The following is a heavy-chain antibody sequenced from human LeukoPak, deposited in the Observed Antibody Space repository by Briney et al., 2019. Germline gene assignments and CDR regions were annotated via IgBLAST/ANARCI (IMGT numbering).Heavy chain of an antibody. J-gene: IGHJ4*02. CDR1: GGTFSSYA. CDR3: ARAGYSSSWYGVLVYYFDY. D-gene: IGHD6-13*01. V-gene: IGHV1-69*06. Sequence: SVKVSCKASGGTFSSYAISWVRQAPGQGLEWMGGIIPIFGTANYAQKFQGRVTITADKSTSTAYMELSSLRSEDTAVYYCARAGYSSSWYGVLVYYFDYWGRGTLVTVSS. CDR2: IIPIFGTA.